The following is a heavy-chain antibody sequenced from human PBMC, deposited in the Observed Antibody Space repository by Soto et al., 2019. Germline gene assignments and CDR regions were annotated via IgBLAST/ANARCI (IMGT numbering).Heavy chain of an antibody. V-gene: IGHV4-39*02. CDR1: GGSISSSSYY. J-gene: IGHJ6*03. D-gene: IGHD3-10*01. Sequence: SETLSLTCTVSGGSISSSSYYWGWIHQPPGKGLEWIGSIYYSGSTYYNPSLKSRVTISVDTSKNQFSLKLSSVTAADTAVYYCARDGMSLWFGELLPYYYYYYYMDVWGKGTTVTVSS. CDR3: ARDGMSLWFGELLPYYYYYYYMDV. CDR2: IYYSGST.